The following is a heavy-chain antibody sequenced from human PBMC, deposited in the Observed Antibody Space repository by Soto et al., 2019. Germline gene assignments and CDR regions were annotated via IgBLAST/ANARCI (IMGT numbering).Heavy chain of an antibody. Sequence: SEPLSLTCSVSGYSSSSYFWSWIRQPPGKGLEWIASIYYSGSTNYNPSLKSRVTASVDTSKNEVSLRLSSVTAADTAVYYCAICKAVPHYYGMDVWGPGTTVTVSS. CDR2: IYYSGST. V-gene: IGHV4-59*01. J-gene: IGHJ6*02. CDR3: AICKAVPHYYGMDV. D-gene: IGHD6-19*01. CDR1: GYSSSSYF.